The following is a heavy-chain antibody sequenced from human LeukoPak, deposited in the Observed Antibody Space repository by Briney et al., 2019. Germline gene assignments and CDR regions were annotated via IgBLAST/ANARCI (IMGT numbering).Heavy chain of an antibody. D-gene: IGHD3-22*01. J-gene: IGHJ4*02. Sequence: PSETLSLTCTVSGGSISGYFWNWIRQPPGKGLEWIGYIYYSGSTNYNASLKSRVTMSVDTSENQFSLTLNSVTAADTAVYYCARFRSLYYDTSGTAFDYWGQGTLVTVSS. CDR2: IYYSGST. V-gene: IGHV4-59*01. CDR3: ARFRSLYYDTSGTAFDY. CDR1: GGSISGYF.